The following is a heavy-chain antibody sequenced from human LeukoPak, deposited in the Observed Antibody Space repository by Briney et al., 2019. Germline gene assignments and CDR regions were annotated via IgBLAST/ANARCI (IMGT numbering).Heavy chain of an antibody. J-gene: IGHJ6*03. V-gene: IGHV3-30*04. CDR2: IAYDGTDK. Sequence: GGSLRLSCSASGFTFSSYAIHWVRQAPGKGLEWVAVIAYDGTDKHYSDSVKGRFTMSRDNSKNTLSLQINSLRAEDTAVYYCAREGPMYSVGTYFYYMDVWGKGTTVTVSS. CDR1: GFTFSSYA. CDR3: AREGPMYSVGTYFYYMDV. D-gene: IGHD2-15*01.